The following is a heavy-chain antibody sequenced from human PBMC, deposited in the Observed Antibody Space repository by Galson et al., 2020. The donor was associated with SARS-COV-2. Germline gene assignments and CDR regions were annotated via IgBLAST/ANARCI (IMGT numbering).Heavy chain of an antibody. V-gene: IGHV3-30*04. J-gene: IGHJ4*02. D-gene: IGHD5-12*01. CDR3: AREGAVATLVGF. CDR1: GFTFSSYA. CDR2: ISYDGSNK. Sequence: GGSLRLSCEASGFTFSSYAMHWVRQAPGKGLEWVAVISYDGSNKYYADSVKGRFTISRDNSKNTLYLQMNSLRAEDTAVYYCAREGAVATLVGFWGQGTLVTVSS.